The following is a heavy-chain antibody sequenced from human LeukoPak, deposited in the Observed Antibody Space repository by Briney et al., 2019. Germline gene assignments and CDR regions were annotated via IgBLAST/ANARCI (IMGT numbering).Heavy chain of an antibody. Sequence: GGSLRLSCAASGFKFDDYGMSWVRQASGKGLEWVCDINWNGAWTGYADSVKGRFTISRDNAKNSLYLQMNSLRAEDTALYYCAGYYYDSSRGFDLWGQGTLVTVSA. V-gene: IGHV3-20*04. D-gene: IGHD3-22*01. CDR2: INWNGAWT. J-gene: IGHJ5*02. CDR1: GFKFDDYG. CDR3: AGYYYDSSRGFDL.